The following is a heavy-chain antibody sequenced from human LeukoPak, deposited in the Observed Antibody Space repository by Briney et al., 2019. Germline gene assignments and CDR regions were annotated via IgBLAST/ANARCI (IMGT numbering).Heavy chain of an antibody. V-gene: IGHV1-2*02. CDR2: INPNSGGT. CDR3: ARVGGGLGYCSSTSCYPFDY. Sequence: ASVKVPCKASGYTFTGYYMHWVRQAPGQGLEWMGWINPNSGGTNYAQKFQGRVTMTRDTSISTAYMELSRLRSDDTAVYYCARVGGGLGYCSSTSCYPFDYWGQGTLVAVSS. CDR1: GYTFTGYY. D-gene: IGHD2-2*01. J-gene: IGHJ4*02.